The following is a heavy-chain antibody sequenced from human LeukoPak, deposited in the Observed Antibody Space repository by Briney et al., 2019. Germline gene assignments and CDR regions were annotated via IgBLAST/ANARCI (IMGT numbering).Heavy chain of an antibody. CDR2: INPNSGGT. CDR3: ATEGAYYDSGVYSDY. CDR1: GYTFTGYY. D-gene: IGHD3-22*01. Sequence: AASVKVSCKASGYTFTGYYMHWVRQAPGQGLEWMGWINPNSGGTNYAQKFQGRVTMTRDTSISTAYMELSRLRSDDTAVYYCATEGAYYDSGVYSDYWGQGTLVTVSS. J-gene: IGHJ4*02. V-gene: IGHV1-2*02.